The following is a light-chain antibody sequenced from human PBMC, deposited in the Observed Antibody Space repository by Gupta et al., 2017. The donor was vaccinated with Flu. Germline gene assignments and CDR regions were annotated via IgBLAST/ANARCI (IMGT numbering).Light chain of an antibody. Sequence: DSQITQSPSSLSASGGDRVTSTCQASQDISNYLHWYQEKPGKAPKHLIYDAANWEPRVPSRFSSSGYVTDFTFTISSLQVENIDRYYCRQDANLPLFGAGTRVKIK. V-gene: IGKV1-33*01. CDR2: DAA. J-gene: IGKJ4*01. CDR1: QDISNY. CDR3: RQDANLPL.